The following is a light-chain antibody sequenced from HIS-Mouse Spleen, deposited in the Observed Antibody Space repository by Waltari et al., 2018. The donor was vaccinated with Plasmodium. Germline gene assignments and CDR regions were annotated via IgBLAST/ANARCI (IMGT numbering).Light chain of an antibody. J-gene: IGLJ2*01. CDR1: SSAVGGYNY. V-gene: IGLV2-14*03. Sequence: QSALTPPASVSGSPGPSITISFPGTSSAVGGYNYVSWYQQHPGKAPKLMIYDVSNRPSGVSNRFSGSKSGNTASLTISGLQAEDEADYYCSSYTSSSTLVFGGGTKLTVL. CDR2: DVS. CDR3: SSYTSSSTLV.